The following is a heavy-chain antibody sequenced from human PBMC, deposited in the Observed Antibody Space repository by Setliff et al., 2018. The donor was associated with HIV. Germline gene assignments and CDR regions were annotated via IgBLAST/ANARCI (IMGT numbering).Heavy chain of an antibody. CDR1: GFTFSSYG. CDR3: AKDRLEWLAPDGFDI. D-gene: IGHD3-3*01. J-gene: IGHJ3*02. V-gene: IGHV3-30*02. CDR2: IRYDGTNK. Sequence: GSLRLSCAASGFTFSSYGMHWVRQPPGKGLEWVAFIRYDGTNKYYADSVKGRFTISRDNSKSTLYLQMSSLRAEDTAVYYCAKDRLEWLAPDGFDIWGLGTMVTVSS.